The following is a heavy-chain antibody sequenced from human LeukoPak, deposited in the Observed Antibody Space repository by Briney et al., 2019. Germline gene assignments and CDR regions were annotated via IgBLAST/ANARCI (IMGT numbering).Heavy chain of an antibody. V-gene: IGHV3-30*18. J-gene: IGHJ4*02. CDR2: ISHDGSIT. CDR1: GFTFSSYG. D-gene: IGHD2-21*02. CDR3: AKLARPYCSGDCLQIDY. Sequence: GGSLRLSCAASGFTFSSYGMHWVRQAPGKGLEWVAVISHDGSITYYVDSVKGRFTISRDNSKNTLYLQMHSLRAEDTAVYYCAKLARPYCSGDCLQIDYWGQGTLVTVSS.